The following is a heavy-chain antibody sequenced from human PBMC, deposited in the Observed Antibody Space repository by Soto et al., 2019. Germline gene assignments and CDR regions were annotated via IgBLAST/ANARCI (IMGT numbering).Heavy chain of an antibody. J-gene: IGHJ4*02. Sequence: EVLLLESGGGLVQPGGSLRLSCAASGFTFSKSAMSWVRQAPGKGLEWVSSISDSGAGTYYADSVKGRFTIFRDNTKNTLALQMNNLRAEDTAIYYWAKSVEFFWSGYGYWGQGILVTVSS. V-gene: IGHV3-23*01. CDR1: GFTFSKSA. D-gene: IGHD3-3*01. CDR2: ISDSGAGT. CDR3: AKSVEFFWSGYGY.